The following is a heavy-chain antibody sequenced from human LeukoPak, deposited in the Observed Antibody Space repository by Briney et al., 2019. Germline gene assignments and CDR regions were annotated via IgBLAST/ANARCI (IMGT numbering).Heavy chain of an antibody. CDR1: GFTFSNYA. V-gene: IGHV3-23*01. CDR3: AKSSIARRALDFDY. J-gene: IGHJ4*02. Sequence: AGSLSLTCAASGFTFSNYAMTWVRQAPGKGLEWVSVVSGNGGSTYYADSVKGRFTISRDNSKNTLYLQMNSLRVEDTAVYDCAKSSIARRALDFDYWGQGTLVTVSS. CDR2: VSGNGGST. D-gene: IGHD6-6*01.